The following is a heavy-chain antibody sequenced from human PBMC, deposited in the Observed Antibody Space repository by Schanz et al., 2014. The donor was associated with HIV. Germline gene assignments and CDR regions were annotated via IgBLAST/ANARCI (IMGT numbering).Heavy chain of an antibody. D-gene: IGHD6-13*01. J-gene: IGHJ4*02. V-gene: IGHV3-15*01. CDR1: GLTFSKAW. Sequence: EVQLVESGGGLVKPGGSLRVSCVVSGLTFSKAWMGWVRQAPGQGLEWVGRIKSNTDGGTTDYAAPVKGRFTISRDDSKNTLYLQMNSLKTEDTALYFCTTDDPRYSSWGQGTLVTVSS. CDR2: IKSNTDGGTT. CDR3: TTDDPRYSS.